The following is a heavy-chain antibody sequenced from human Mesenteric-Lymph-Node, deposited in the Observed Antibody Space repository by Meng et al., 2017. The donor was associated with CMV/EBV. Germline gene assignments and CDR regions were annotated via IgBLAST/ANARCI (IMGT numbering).Heavy chain of an antibody. CDR3: AKGRSGSSTSCSNY. V-gene: IGHV3-23*01. CDR1: GFTFDDYT. CDR2: IGGNGDDT. D-gene: IGHD2-2*01. J-gene: IGHJ4*02. Sequence: GGSLRLSCAASGFTFDDYTMHWVRQAPGQGLEWVSVIGGNGDDTYYADSVKGRFTISRDNSKNTLHLQMNSLTAEDTAVYYCAKGRSGSSTSCSNYWGQGTLVTVSS.